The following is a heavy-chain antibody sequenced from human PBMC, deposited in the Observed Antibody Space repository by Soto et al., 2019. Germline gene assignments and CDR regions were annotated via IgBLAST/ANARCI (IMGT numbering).Heavy chain of an antibody. CDR2: LIPIFGTA. Sequence: QVQLVQYGAEVKKPGSSVKVSCKASGGTFSSYAISWVRQAPGQGLGWMVVLIPIFGTANYAQKFQGRVTITADESTSTAYTELSSLRSEHTAAYNCATVKGGYQYYYDGMDVWGQGTTVTVSS. D-gene: IGHD3-16*02. CDR3: ATVKGGYQYYYDGMDV. CDR1: GGTFSSYA. V-gene: IGHV1-69*12. J-gene: IGHJ6*02.